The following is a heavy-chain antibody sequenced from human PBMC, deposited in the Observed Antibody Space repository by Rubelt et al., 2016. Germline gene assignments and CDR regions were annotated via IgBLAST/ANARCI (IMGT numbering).Heavy chain of an antibody. V-gene: IGHV3-30*04. J-gene: IGHJ4*02. CDR2: ISYDGSNK. D-gene: IGHD3-22*01. CDR1: GFTFSSYA. Sequence: GFGGGLVQPGGSLRLSCAASGFTFSSYAMHWVRQAPGKGLEWVAVISYDGSNKYYADSVKGRFTISRDNSKNTLYLQMNSLRAEDTAVDYCARLGGPQVYDSSGYYYDFDYWGQGTLVTVSS. CDR3: ARLGGPQVYDSSGYYYDFDY.